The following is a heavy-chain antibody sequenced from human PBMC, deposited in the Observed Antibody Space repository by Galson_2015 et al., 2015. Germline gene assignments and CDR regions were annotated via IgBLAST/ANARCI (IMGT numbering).Heavy chain of an antibody. CDR3: ANSPPLQSPANWFDP. Sequence: SLRLSCAASGSAFSTYAMNWVRQAPGKGLEWVSAISRRGTDSYYSDSVKGRFTISRDSSKNTLYLQMDSLRAEDTAVYFCANSPPLQSPANWFDPWGQGTLVTVSS. CDR1: GSAFSTYA. J-gene: IGHJ5*02. CDR2: ISRRGTDS. V-gene: IGHV3-23*01.